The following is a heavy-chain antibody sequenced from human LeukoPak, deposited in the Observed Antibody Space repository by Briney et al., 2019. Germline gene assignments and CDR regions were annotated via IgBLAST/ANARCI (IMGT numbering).Heavy chain of an antibody. J-gene: IGHJ4*02. Sequence: PGGSLRLSCAASGFTFSSYAMSWVRQAPGKGLEWVSAISGSGGSTYYADSVKGRFTISRDNSKNTLYLQVNSLRAEDTAVYYCAKDRLVLDSGDADDYWGQGTLVTVSS. CDR3: AKDRLVLDSGDADDY. D-gene: IGHD3-10*01. V-gene: IGHV3-23*01. CDR1: GFTFSSYA. CDR2: ISGSGGST.